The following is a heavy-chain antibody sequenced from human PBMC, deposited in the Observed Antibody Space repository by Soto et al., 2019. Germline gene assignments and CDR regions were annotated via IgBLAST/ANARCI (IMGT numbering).Heavy chain of an antibody. CDR3: VREGRSSTSCNTGCAFDI. D-gene: IGHD2-2*02. Sequence: KPGGSLRLSCAASRFTSWDYDMSWIRQAPGKGLEWVSYISRSGNTMYYGDYVKGRFTISRDNAENSVFLQMISLRAEDTAVYYCVREGRSSTSCNTGCAFDIWGQGTMVTVSS. J-gene: IGHJ3*02. V-gene: IGHV3-11*01. CDR2: ISRSGNTM. CDR1: RFTSWDYD.